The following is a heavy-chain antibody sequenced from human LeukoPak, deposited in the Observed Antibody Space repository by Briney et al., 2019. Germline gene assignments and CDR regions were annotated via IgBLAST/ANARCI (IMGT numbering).Heavy chain of an antibody. CDR2: ISSSGSTI. Sequence: PGGSLRLSCAASGFXFSSYEINWVRQAPGKGLEWVSYISSSGSTIYYAGSVKGRFTISRDNAKNSLYLQMNSLRAEDTAVYYCARVPYSSSPGVYFDYWGQGTLVTVSS. CDR3: ARVPYSSSPGVYFDY. J-gene: IGHJ4*02. V-gene: IGHV3-48*03. CDR1: GFXFSSYE. D-gene: IGHD6-6*01.